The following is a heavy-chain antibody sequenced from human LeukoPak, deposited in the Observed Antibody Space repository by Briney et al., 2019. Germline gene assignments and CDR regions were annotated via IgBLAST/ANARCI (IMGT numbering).Heavy chain of an antibody. Sequence: PGGSLRLSCAASGFTFSNYAMSWVRQAPGKGLVWVSRISSDGSSTYYADSVEGRFTISRDNAKNTLYLQMNSLRAEDTAVYYCARVRSGYYFDYWGQGTLVTVSS. CDR1: GFTFSNYA. V-gene: IGHV3-74*01. CDR3: ARVRSGYYFDY. J-gene: IGHJ4*02. CDR2: ISSDGSST. D-gene: IGHD2-21*01.